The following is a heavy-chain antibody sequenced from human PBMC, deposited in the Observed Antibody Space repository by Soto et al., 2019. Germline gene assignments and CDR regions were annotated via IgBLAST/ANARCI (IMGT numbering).Heavy chain of an antibody. D-gene: IGHD1-26*01. CDR1: GFTFSSYG. CDR3: ARGYEWELLEGDQH. J-gene: IGHJ1*01. V-gene: IGHV3-33*01. CDR2: IWYDGSNK. Sequence: QVQLVESGGGVVQPGRSLRLSCAASGFTFSSYGMHWVRQAPGKGLEWVAVIWYDGSNKYYADSVKGRFTISRDNSKNTLYLQMNSLRAEDTAVYYCARGYEWELLEGDQHWGQGTLVTVSS.